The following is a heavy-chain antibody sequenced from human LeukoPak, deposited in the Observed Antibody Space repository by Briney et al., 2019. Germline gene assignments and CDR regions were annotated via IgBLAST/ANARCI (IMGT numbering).Heavy chain of an antibody. D-gene: IGHD1-26*01. CDR3: ARGRGNRSNYPRLNY. J-gene: IGHJ4*02. V-gene: IGHV1-8*03. CDR2: MNPNSGNT. CDR1: GYTFTSHD. Sequence: GASVKVSCTAYGYTFTSHDINWVRQATGQGLEWMGWMNPNSGNTGFAQKFQGRVTTTRNTSISTAYMELSSLRSEDTAIYYCARGRGNRSNYPRLNYCGQGSLVTVSS.